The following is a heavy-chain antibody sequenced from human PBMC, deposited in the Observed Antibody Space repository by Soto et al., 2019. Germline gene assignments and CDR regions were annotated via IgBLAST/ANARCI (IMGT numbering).Heavy chain of an antibody. Sequence: GGSLRLSCAASGFSSTHYRIHWVRQVPGKGLEWVCRVNADGSSTNYAGFAKGRFTISRDNSKNTAYLEMNNLRVDDTALYYCAKAGDWNYVFDFWGQGTSVTVSS. CDR2: VNADGSST. V-gene: IGHV3-74*01. D-gene: IGHD1-7*01. J-gene: IGHJ4*02. CDR3: AKAGDWNYVFDF. CDR1: GFSSTHYR.